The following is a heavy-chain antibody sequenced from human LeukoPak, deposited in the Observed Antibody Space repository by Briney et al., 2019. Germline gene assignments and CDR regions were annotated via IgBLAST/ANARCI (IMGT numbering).Heavy chain of an antibody. J-gene: IGHJ4*02. CDR2: IKQDGGQI. V-gene: IGHV3-7*01. CDR1: EFTFSSYR. CDR3: ARLGARQMLEY. D-gene: IGHD4-17*01. Sequence: GGSLRLSCAASEFTFSSYRMSWVRQAPGKGLEWVANIKQDGGQIYYLESVKRRFTVSRDNAKNSLYLQMNSLRAEDTAVYYCARLGARQMLEYWGQGTLVTVSS.